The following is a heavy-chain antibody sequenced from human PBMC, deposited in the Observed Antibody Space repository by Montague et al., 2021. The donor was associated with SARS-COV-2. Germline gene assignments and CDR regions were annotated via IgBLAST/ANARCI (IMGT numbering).Heavy chain of an antibody. CDR2: IYHAGST. V-gene: IGHV4-39*07. J-gene: IGHJ6*02. D-gene: IGHD6-13*01. Sequence: SETLSLTCSVSGGPISRSSYYWGWIRQPPGKGLEWVGNIYHAGSTYYNPSLKSRATIFVDTSNSQFSLKLTSVTAADTAVYYCAGETSSWNYGMDVWGQGTTVTVSS. CDR1: GGPISRSSYY. CDR3: AGETSSWNYGMDV.